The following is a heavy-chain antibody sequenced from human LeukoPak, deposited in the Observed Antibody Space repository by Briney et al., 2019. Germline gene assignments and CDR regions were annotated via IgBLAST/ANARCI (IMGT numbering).Heavy chain of an antibody. J-gene: IGHJ6*03. V-gene: IGHV1-2*02. CDR3: ARVGLGAYYYYYYMDV. CDR2: TNPNSGAT. CDR1: GYTFTGYY. Sequence: ASVKVSCKASGYTFTGYYIHWVRQAPGQGLEWMGWTNPNSGATNYAQKFQGRVTMTRDTSISTAYMELSRLRSDDTAVYYCARVGLGAYYYYYYMDVWGKGTTVTVSS.